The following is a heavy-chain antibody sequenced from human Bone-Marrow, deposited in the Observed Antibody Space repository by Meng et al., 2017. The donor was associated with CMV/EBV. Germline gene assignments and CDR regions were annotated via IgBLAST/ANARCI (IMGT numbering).Heavy chain of an antibody. J-gene: IGHJ1*01. CDR2: INPHNGVT. D-gene: IGHD3-3*01. CDR3: ARGLEYYDFWSGYLGY. Sequence: ASVKVSCKASGYTFTEFYIHWVRQAPGQGLEWMGCINPHNGVTNYTYNFKGRFTLTRDTSINTAYMELSRLRSDDAAVYYCARGLEYYDFWSGYLGYWGQGTLVTVSS. CDR1: GYTFTEFY. V-gene: IGHV1-2*02.